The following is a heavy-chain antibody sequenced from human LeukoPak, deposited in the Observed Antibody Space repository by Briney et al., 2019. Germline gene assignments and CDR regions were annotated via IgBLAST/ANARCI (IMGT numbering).Heavy chain of an antibody. Sequence: ASVKVSCKASGYTFTSYGISWVRQAPGQGLEWMGWISAYNGNTNYAQKLQGRVTMTTDTSTSIAYMELRSLRSDDTAVYYCARVLRITIFGVVITPLYDAFDIWGQGTMVTVSS. J-gene: IGHJ3*02. D-gene: IGHD3-3*01. V-gene: IGHV1-18*01. CDR3: ARVLRITIFGVVITPLYDAFDI. CDR2: ISAYNGNT. CDR1: GYTFTSYG.